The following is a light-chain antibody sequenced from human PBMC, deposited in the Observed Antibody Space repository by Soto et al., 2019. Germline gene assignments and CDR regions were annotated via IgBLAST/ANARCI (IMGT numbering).Light chain of an antibody. J-gene: IGLJ1*01. V-gene: IGLV2-14*01. Sequence: QSVLTQPASVSGSPGQSITISCTGTNSDVGGYNYVSWYQQHPGKAPKLMMYEVNNRPSAVSNRFSGSRSGNTASLTISGLQAEYEADYYCSSYTSGTTYDVGPVTKV. CDR3: SSYTSGTTYD. CDR1: NSDVGGYNY. CDR2: EVN.